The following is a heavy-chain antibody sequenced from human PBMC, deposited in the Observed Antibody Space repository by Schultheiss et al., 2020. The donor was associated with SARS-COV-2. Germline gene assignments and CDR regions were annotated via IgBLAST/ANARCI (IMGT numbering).Heavy chain of an antibody. CDR2: IYPGESDT. Sequence: GESLKISCKGPGYSFSSYWLGWVRQMPGKGLEWMGIIYPGESDTRYSPSFQGQVTISADKSISTAYLQWSSLKASDTAMYYCARGYCGGGSCYEGEWFDSWGQGTLVTVSS. J-gene: IGHJ5*01. D-gene: IGHD2-15*01. V-gene: IGHV5-51*01. CDR1: GYSFSSYW. CDR3: ARGYCGGGSCYEGEWFDS.